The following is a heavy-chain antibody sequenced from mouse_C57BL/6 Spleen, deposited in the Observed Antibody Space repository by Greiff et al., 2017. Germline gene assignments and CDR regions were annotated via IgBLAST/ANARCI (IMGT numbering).Heavy chain of an antibody. J-gene: IGHJ4*01. CDR2: IDPSDSYT. V-gene: IGHV1-69*01. Sequence: QVHVKQPGAELVMPGASVKLSCKASGYTFTSYWMHWVKQRPGQGLEWIGEIDPSDSYTNYNQKFKGKSTLTVDKSSSTAYMQLSSLTSEDSAVYYCARWNFYYAMDYWGQGTSVTVSS. CDR1: GYTFTSYW. CDR3: ARWNFYYAMDY.